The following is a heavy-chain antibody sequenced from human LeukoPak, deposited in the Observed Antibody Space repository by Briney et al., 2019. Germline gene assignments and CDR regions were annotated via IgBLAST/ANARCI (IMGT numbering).Heavy chain of an antibody. D-gene: IGHD3-22*01. Sequence: GESLRLSCVGSGFTFSVCAMNWVRQAPGKRLEWVSIINPTGSRKSYADSVKGRFTISRDNSKNTLNLQMNSLRAEDTAVYYCAKDRSLTYYYDSSGLDHWGQGTLVTVSS. CDR1: GFTFSVCA. J-gene: IGHJ4*02. CDR3: AKDRSLTYYYDSSGLDH. V-gene: IGHV3-23*01. CDR2: INPTGSRK.